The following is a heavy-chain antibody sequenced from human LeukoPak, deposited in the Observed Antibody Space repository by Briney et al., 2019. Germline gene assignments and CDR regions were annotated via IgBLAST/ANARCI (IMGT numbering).Heavy chain of an antibody. CDR1: GLTFSSYG. D-gene: IGHD2-21*01. J-gene: IGHJ3*02. CDR3: AKDRAYPNDVFDI. CDR2: ISTTGGTT. Sequence: PGGSLRLSCAASGLTFSSYGMSWVRQAPGRGLEWVSAISTTGGTTYYADSVRGRFTISRDNSRNTLYLQMNSLRADDTALYYCAKDRAYPNDVFDIWGQGTMVTVS. V-gene: IGHV3-23*01.